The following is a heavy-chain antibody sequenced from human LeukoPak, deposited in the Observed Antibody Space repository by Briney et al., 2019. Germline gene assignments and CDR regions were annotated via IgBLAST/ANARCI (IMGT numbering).Heavy chain of an antibody. CDR1: GGSFSGYY. CDR3: ARGPPLPIFGVVIEAWFDP. CDR2: INHSGST. J-gene: IGHJ5*02. V-gene: IGHV4-34*01. Sequence: PSETLSLTCAVYGGSFSGYYWSWIRQPPGKGLEWIGEINHSGSTNYNPSLKSRITISVDTSKNQFSLKLSSVTAANTAVYYCARGPPLPIFGVVIEAWFDPWGQGTLVTVSS. D-gene: IGHD3-3*01.